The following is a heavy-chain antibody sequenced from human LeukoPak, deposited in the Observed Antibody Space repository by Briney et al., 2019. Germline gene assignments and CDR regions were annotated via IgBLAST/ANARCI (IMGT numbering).Heavy chain of an antibody. V-gene: IGHV4-61*01. D-gene: IGHD4-11*01. CDR2: IYYSGST. Sequence: PSETLSLICTVSGXSVSSGSYYWSWIRQPPGKGLEWIGYIYYSGSTYYNPSLKSRVTISVDTSKNQFSLKLSSVTAADTAVYYCARHGGWMTTGLIDYWGQGTLVTVSS. CDR3: ARHGGWMTTGLIDY. J-gene: IGHJ4*02. CDR1: GXSVSSGSYY.